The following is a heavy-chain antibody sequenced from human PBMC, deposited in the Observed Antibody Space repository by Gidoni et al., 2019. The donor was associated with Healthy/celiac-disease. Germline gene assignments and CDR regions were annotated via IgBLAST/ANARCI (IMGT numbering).Heavy chain of an antibody. J-gene: IGHJ4*02. CDR3: AKDARYSSSWYYPDY. CDR2: IRYDGSNK. Sequence: QVQLVESGGGVVQPGGSLRLSCAAAGFTFSSYGMHWVRQAPGKGLEWVAFIRYDGSNKYYADSVKGRFTISRDNSKNTLYLQMNSLRAEDTAVYYCAKDARYSSSWYYPDYWGQGTLVTVSS. D-gene: IGHD6-13*01. CDR1: GFTFSSYG. V-gene: IGHV3-30*02.